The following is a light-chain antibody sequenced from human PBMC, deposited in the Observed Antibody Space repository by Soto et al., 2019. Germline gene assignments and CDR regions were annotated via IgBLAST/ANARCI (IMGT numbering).Light chain of an antibody. CDR3: QQYGSSRWT. CDR2: GAS. Sequence: TQSPSTLSALVGDSVTITCRASQSVSTTYLAWYQQKPGQAPRLLIYGASSRATGIPDRFSGSGSGTDFTLTISRLEPEDFAVYYCQQYGSSRWTFGQGTKVEIK. V-gene: IGKV3-20*01. CDR1: QSVSTTY. J-gene: IGKJ1*01.